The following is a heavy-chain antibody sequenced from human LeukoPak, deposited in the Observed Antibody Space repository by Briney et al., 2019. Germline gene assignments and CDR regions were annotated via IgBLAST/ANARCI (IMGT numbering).Heavy chain of an antibody. Sequence: SETLSLTCTVSGGSMSSGGYYWNWLRQPPGKGLEWIGRIYTSGSTNYNPSLKSRVTISVDTSKNQFSLKLSSVTAADTAVYYCARSGSYGGCDYYYYMDVWGKGTTVTVSS. CDR2: IYTSGST. CDR3: ARSGSYGGCDYYYYMDV. CDR1: GGSMSSGGYY. J-gene: IGHJ6*03. V-gene: IGHV4-61*02. D-gene: IGHD1-26*01.